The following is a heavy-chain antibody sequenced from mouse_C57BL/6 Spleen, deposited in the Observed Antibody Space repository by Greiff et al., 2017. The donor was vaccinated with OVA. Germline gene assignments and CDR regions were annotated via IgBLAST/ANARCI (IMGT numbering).Heavy chain of an antibody. D-gene: IGHD6-1*01. CDR1: GFNIKDYY. Sequence: VQLQQSGAELVRPGASVKLSCTASGFNIKDYYMHWVKQRPEQGLEWIGWIDPENGDTKYAPKFQGKATITADTSSNTAYLQLSSLTSEDTAVYYGTTSSAVVAFDDWGQGTTLTVSS. CDR2: IDPENGDT. V-gene: IGHV14-4*01. CDR3: TTSSAVVAFDD. J-gene: IGHJ2*01.